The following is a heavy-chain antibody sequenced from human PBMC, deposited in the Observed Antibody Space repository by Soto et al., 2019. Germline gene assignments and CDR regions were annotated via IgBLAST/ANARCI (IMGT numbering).Heavy chain of an antibody. D-gene: IGHD6-6*01. CDR2: IIPIFGTA. Sequence: QVQLVQSGAEVKKPGSSVKVSCKASGGTFSSYAISWVRQAPGQGLEWMGGIIPIFGTANYAQKFQSRVTFTADESTTTASMQVSSMKSENTAVYYCARAPIEYMSASNCFDHSGQGTLVTVSS. J-gene: IGHJ5*02. CDR1: GGTFSSYA. V-gene: IGHV1-69*01. CDR3: ARAPIEYMSASNCFDH.